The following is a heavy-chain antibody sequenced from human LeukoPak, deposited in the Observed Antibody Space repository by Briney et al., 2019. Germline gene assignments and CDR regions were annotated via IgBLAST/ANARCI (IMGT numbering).Heavy chain of an antibody. J-gene: IGHJ6*03. CDR1: GFTFSSYA. CDR2: ISYDGSNK. CDR3: ARDLGYYYDSSGYYYNYYYYYYVDV. D-gene: IGHD3-22*01. V-gene: IGHV3-30*04. Sequence: GGSLRLSCAASGFTFSSYAMHWVRQAPGKGLEWVAVISYDGSNKYYADSVKGRFTISRDNSKNTLYLQMNSLRAEDTAVYYCARDLGYYYDSSGYYYNYYYYYYVDVWGKGTTVTVSS.